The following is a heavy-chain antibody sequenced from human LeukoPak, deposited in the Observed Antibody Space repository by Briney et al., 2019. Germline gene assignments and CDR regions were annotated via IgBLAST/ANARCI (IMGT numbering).Heavy chain of an antibody. Sequence: GGSLRLSCAASGFTFSNYGMHWVRQAPGKGLEWVAVIWYNGNNKYYADSVKGRFTISRDNSKNTLYLQMNSLRAEDTAVYYCAREGYCSSTSCSFDPWGQGTLVTVSS. D-gene: IGHD2-2*01. CDR3: AREGYCSSTSCSFDP. CDR2: IWYNGNNK. V-gene: IGHV3-33*01. J-gene: IGHJ5*02. CDR1: GFTFSNYG.